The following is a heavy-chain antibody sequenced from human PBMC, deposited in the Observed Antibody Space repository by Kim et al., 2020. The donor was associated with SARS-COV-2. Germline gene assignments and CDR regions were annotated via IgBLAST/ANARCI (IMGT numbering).Heavy chain of an antibody. J-gene: IGHJ4*02. CDR3: ARSRDYGGRFDS. CDR1: GGSISSNY. V-gene: IGHV4-59*01. D-gene: IGHD4-17*01. CDR2: IYYSGNT. Sequence: SETLSLTCSVSGGSISSNYWSWVRQPPGKGLEWVGYIYYSGNTYYNPSLKRRVTISIDTSKTQFSLKLTSVTAADTAMYYCARSRDYGGRFDSWGQGTLVTVSS.